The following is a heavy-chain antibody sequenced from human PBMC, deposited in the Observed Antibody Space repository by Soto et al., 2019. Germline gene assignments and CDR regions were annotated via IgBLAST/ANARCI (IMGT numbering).Heavy chain of an antibody. V-gene: IGHV3-7*01. CDR2: IKQDGSEK. CDR1: GFTFSSYW. D-gene: IGHD3-3*01. Sequence: EVQLVESGGGLVQPGGSLRLSCAASGFTFSSYWMSWVRQAPGKGLEWVANIKQDGSEKYYVDSVKGRFTISRDNAKNSLYLQMNSLRAEDTAVYYCAPTFRGDFWSGYYRGYWGQGTLVTVSS. CDR3: APTFRGDFWSGYYRGY. J-gene: IGHJ4*02.